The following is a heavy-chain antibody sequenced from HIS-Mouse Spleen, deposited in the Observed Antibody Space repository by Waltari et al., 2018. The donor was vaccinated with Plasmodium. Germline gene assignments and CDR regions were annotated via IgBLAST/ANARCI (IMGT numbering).Heavy chain of an antibody. V-gene: IGHV3-7*01. D-gene: IGHD5-12*01. CDR2: RKQDGSEK. J-gene: IGHJ2*01. CDR1: GFTFSSYW. Sequence: EVQLVESGGGLVQPGGSLRLSCAASGFTFSSYWMSWVRQAPGKGLEWVANRKQDGSEKYYVDSVKGRVTISRDNAKNSLYLQMNSLRAEDTAVYYCARDRRGYWYFDLWGRGTLVTVSS. CDR3: ARDRRGYWYFDL.